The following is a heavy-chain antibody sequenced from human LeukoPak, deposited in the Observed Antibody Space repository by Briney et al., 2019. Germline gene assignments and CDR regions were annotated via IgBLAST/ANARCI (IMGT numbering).Heavy chain of an antibody. Sequence: ASVKVSCKASGYTLTSYGVSWVRQAPGQGLEWMGWISAYNGNTHYAQKLQGRVTMTTDTSTNTAYMEVRSLRSDDTAVYFCARGAEFDWFDPWGQGTLVTVSS. J-gene: IGHJ5*02. V-gene: IGHV1-18*01. CDR3: ARGAEFDWFDP. D-gene: IGHD3-16*01. CDR1: GYTLTSYG. CDR2: ISAYNGNT.